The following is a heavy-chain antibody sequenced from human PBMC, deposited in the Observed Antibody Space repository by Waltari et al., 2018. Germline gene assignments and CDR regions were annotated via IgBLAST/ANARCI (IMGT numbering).Heavy chain of an antibody. CDR3: ARVATSSYEYYFDY. Sequence: EVQLVESRGGLIQPGGSLRLSCAASGFTVSSNSMTWVRQAPGKGLEWVSLSYSAGNTHYADSGKGRFTDSTDNSKNTLYLQMNSLRPEDTAVYYCARVATSSYEYYFDYWGQGTLVTVSS. CDR2: SYSAGNT. J-gene: IGHJ4*02. V-gene: IGHV3-53*01. CDR1: GFTVSSNS. D-gene: IGHD3-3*01.